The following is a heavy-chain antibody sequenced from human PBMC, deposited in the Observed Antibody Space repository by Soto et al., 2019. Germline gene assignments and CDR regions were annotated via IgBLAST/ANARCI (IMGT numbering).Heavy chain of an antibody. CDR1: GFTFSSYW. CDR2: IKQDGSEK. V-gene: IGHV3-7*01. J-gene: IGHJ6*03. Sequence: SLRLSCAASGFTFSSYWMSWVRQAPGKGLEWVANIKQDGSEKYYVDSVKGRFTISRDNAKNSLYLQMNSLRAEDTAVYYCARDGSGYDAKYYYYYMDVWGKGTTVTVSS. CDR3: ARDGSGYDAKYYYYYMDV. D-gene: IGHD5-12*01.